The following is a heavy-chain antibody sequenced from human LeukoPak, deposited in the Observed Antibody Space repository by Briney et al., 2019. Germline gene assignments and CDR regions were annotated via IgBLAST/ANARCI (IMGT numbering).Heavy chain of an antibody. CDR3: ARDLRRITIFGVASGGYFDY. CDR1: GYSISSGYY. V-gene: IGHV4-38-2*02. CDR2: IYHSGST. Sequence: SETLSLTCTVSGYSISSGYYWGWIRQPPGKGLEWIGGIYHSGSTYHNPSLKSRVTISVDTSKSQFSLKLSSVTAADTAVYYCARDLRRITIFGVASGGYFDYWGQGTLVTVSS. D-gene: IGHD3-3*01. J-gene: IGHJ4*02.